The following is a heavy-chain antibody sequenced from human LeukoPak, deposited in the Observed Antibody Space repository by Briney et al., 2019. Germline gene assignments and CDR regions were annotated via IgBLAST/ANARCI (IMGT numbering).Heavy chain of an antibody. J-gene: IGHJ3*02. V-gene: IGHV3-21*01. D-gene: IGHD3-10*01. Sequence: GGSLRLSCAASGFTFSSYSMNWVRQAPGKGLEWVSSISSSSSYIYYADSVKGRFTISRDNAKNSLYLQMNSLRAEDTAVYYCARDLTDYYGSGSYAFDIWGQGTMVTVSS. CDR2: ISSSSSYI. CDR1: GFTFSSYS. CDR3: ARDLTDYYGSGSYAFDI.